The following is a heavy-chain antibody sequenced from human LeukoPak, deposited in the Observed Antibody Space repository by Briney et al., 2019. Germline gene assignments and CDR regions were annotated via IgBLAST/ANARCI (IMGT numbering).Heavy chain of an antibody. J-gene: IGHJ4*02. CDR2: INPNSGGT. CDR1: GYTFTGYY. CDR3: ARDIGSGSRQYYFDS. Sequence: ASVKVSCKASGYTFTGYYIHWVRQAPGQGLEWMGWINPNSGGTNYAQKFQGRVTMTRDTSISTAYMELSGLRSDDTAVYYCARDIGSGSRQYYFDSWGQGTLVTVSS. V-gene: IGHV1-2*02. D-gene: IGHD3-10*01.